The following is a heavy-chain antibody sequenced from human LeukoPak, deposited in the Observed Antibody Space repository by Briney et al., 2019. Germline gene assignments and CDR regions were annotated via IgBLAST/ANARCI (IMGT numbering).Heavy chain of an antibody. CDR1: GVSISSYY. Sequence: SETLSLTCTVSGVSISSYYWSWIRQPPGKGLEWIGYIYYSGSTNYNPSLKSRVTISVHTSKNQFSLKLSCVTAADTAVYYCARYYGGALFDYWGQGTLVTVSS. D-gene: IGHD4-23*01. V-gene: IGHV4-59*08. CDR3: ARYYGGALFDY. CDR2: IYYSGST. J-gene: IGHJ4*02.